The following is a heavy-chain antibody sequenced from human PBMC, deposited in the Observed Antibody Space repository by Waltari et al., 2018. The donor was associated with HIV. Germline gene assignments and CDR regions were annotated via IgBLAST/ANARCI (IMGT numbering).Heavy chain of an antibody. V-gene: IGHV4-59*01. CDR2: IYYSWST. CDR1: GGSISSYY. J-gene: IGHJ6*02. CDR3: ARTSGYSYPFFGYYGMDV. Sequence: VQLQESGPGLVKPSETLSLTCTVSGGSISSYYCSCIRHPPGKGLEWIGYIYYSWSTNYKPSLKSRVTISVDTSKNQFSLKLSSVTAADTAVYYCARTSGYSYPFFGYYGMDVWGQGTTVTVSS. D-gene: IGHD5-18*01.